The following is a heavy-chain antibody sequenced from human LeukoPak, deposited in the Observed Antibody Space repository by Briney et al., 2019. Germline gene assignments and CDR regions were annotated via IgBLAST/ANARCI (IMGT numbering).Heavy chain of an antibody. CDR3: ARVDGDYAFDY. D-gene: IGHD4-17*01. J-gene: IGHJ4*02. Sequence: SETLSLTCTVSDGSISSYYWSWIRQPPGKGLERIGYIYYTGSTNHNPSLKSRVTISVDMSKNQFSLKLSSVTAADTAVYYCARVDGDYAFDYWGQGTLVTVSS. V-gene: IGHV4-59*01. CDR2: IYYTGST. CDR1: DGSISSYY.